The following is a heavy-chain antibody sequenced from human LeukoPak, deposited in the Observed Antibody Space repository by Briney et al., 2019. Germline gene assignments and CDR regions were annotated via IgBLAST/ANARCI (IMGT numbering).Heavy chain of an antibody. Sequence: GGSLRLSCGASGFTFSNYWMSWVRQAPGKGLEWVINISQDGSGKNYADSVEGRFTISRDNAKNSLYLQMNSLRAEDTAVYYCVRGGGTYPDCWGQGILATVSS. CDR3: VRGGGTYPDC. J-gene: IGHJ4*02. CDR2: ISQDGSGK. V-gene: IGHV3-7*03. CDR1: GFTFSNYW. D-gene: IGHD1-26*01.